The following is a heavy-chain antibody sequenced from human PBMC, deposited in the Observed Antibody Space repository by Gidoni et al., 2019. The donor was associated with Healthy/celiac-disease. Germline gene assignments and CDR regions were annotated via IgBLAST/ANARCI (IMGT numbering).Heavy chain of an antibody. CDR3: ARGHDYVWGSYRLYYFDY. CDR2: INHSGRT. V-gene: IGHV4-34*01. J-gene: IGHJ4*02. Sequence: QVQPQQWGAGLLKTSETLSLLCAVSGGSFSGYYWSWIRQPPGKGLEWIGEINHSGRTNYNPSLKSRVTISVDTSKNQFSLKLSSVTAADTAVYYCARGHDYVWGSYRLYYFDYWGQGTLVTVSS. CDR1: GGSFSGYY. D-gene: IGHD3-16*02.